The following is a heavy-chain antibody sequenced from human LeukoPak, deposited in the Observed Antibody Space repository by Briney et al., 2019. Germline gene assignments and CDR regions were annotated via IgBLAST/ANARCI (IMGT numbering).Heavy chain of an antibody. D-gene: IGHD3-10*01. Sequence: SETLSLTCTVSGYSISSGYYWGWIRQPPGKGLEWIGSISHSGSTYYNPSLKSRVTISVDTSKNQFSLKLRSVTAADTAVYYCARDNRGDYGSGSYYTHFDYWGQGTLVTVSS. CDR3: ARDNRGDYGSGSYYTHFDY. CDR2: ISHSGST. CDR1: GYSISSGYY. V-gene: IGHV4-38-2*02. J-gene: IGHJ4*02.